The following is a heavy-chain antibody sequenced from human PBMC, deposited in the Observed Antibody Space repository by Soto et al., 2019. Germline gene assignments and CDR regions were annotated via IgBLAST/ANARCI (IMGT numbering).Heavy chain of an antibody. J-gene: IGHJ4*02. CDR3: ARLPRMVRGNYYFDY. Sequence: SETLSLTCAVYGGSFSGYYWSWIRQPPGKGLEWIGEINHSGSTNYNPSLKSRVTISVDTSKNQFSLKLSSVTAADTAVYYCARLPRMVRGNYYFDYWGQGTLVTVSS. CDR1: GGSFSGYY. D-gene: IGHD3-10*01. V-gene: IGHV4-34*01. CDR2: INHSGST.